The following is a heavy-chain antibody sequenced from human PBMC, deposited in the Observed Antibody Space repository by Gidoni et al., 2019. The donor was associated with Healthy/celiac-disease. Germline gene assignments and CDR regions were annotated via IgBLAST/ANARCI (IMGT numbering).Heavy chain of an antibody. V-gene: IGHV1-3*01. Sequence: QVQLVQSGAEVKKPGASVKVSCKASGYTFTSYARHWVRQAPGQRLEWMGWSNAGNGNTKYSQKFQGRVTITRDTSASTAYMELSSLRSEGTAVYYCARDYGGYGDYFDYWGQGTLVTVSS. D-gene: IGHD4-17*01. CDR3: ARDYGGYGDYFDY. CDR1: GYTFTSYA. J-gene: IGHJ4*02. CDR2: SNAGNGNT.